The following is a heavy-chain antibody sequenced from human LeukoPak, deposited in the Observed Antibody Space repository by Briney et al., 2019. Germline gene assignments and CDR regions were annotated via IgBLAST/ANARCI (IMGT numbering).Heavy chain of an antibody. CDR2: ITNSGNSK. CDR3: ARQPDSSGSYDFDY. Sequence: GGSLRLSCAASEFTFSSYSMNWVRQAPGKGLEWVSYITNSGNSKSYADSVKGRFTISRDNTKNSLYLQMNGLRAEDTAVYYCARQPDSSGSYDFDYWGQGTLVTVSS. D-gene: IGHD3-22*01. J-gene: IGHJ4*02. CDR1: EFTFSSYS. V-gene: IGHV3-48*01.